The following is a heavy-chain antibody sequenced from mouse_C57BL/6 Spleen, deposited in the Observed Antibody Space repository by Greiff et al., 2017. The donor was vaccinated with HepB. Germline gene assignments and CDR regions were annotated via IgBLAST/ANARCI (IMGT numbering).Heavy chain of an antibody. Sequence: EVQLQESGGGLVQPGGSMKLSCVASGFTFSNYWMNWVRQSPEKGLEWVAQIRLKSDNYATHYAESVKGRFTISRDDSKSSVYLQMNNLRAEDTGMYYCTHYYYGSNYWGQGTTLTVSS. D-gene: IGHD1-1*01. CDR2: IRLKSDNYAT. V-gene: IGHV6-3*01. CDR3: THYYYGSNY. CDR1: GFTFSNYW. J-gene: IGHJ2*01.